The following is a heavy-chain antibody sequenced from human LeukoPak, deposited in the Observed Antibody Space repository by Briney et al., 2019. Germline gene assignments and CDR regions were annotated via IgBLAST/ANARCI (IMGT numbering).Heavy chain of an antibody. CDR3: MRQVATAATIELIQWDY. CDR2: IYPGDSDT. Sequence: SGESLKISCKGSGYSFTSYWIGWVRQMPGKGLEWMGIIYPGDSDTRYSPSFQGQITISADKSISTAYLQLSSLKASDTAIYYCMRQVATAATIELIQWDYWGQGTLVTVSS. CDR1: GYSFTSYW. D-gene: IGHD2-2*01. V-gene: IGHV5-51*01. J-gene: IGHJ4*02.